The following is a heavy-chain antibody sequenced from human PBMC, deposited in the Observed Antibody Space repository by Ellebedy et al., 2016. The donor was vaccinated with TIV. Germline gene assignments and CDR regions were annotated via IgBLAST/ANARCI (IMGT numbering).Heavy chain of an antibody. CDR2: ISSSSSYI. D-gene: IGHD5-18*01. J-gene: IGHJ4*02. Sequence: GESLKISCAASGFTFGSYSMNWVRQAPGKGLEWVSSISSSSSYIYYADSVKGRFTISRANAKNSLYLQMNSLRAEDTAVYYCACGPTAMTSYYFDYWGQGTLVTVSS. CDR1: GFTFGSYS. V-gene: IGHV3-21*01. CDR3: ACGPTAMTSYYFDY.